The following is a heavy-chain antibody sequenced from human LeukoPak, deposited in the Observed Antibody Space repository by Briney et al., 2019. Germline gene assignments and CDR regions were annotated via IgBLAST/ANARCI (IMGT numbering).Heavy chain of an antibody. Sequence: SETLSLTCAVYGGSFSGYYWSWIRQPPGKGLEWIGEINHSGSTNYNPSLKSRVTISVDMSKNQFSLKLSSVTAADTALYYCARGTCSRTSCQEGYYMDVWGKGTTATVPS. CDR3: ARGTCSRTSCQEGYYMDV. V-gene: IGHV4-34*01. CDR2: INHSGST. D-gene: IGHD2-2*01. CDR1: GGSFSGYY. J-gene: IGHJ6*03.